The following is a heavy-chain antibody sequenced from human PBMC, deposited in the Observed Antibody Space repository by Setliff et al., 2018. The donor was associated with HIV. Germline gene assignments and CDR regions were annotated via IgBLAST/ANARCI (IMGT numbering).Heavy chain of an antibody. CDR3: ARGAWYTSGWYSSRYMDV. V-gene: IGHV1-8*02. Sequence: ASVKVSCKPSGYTFTNYDINWVRQATGQGLEWMGWMNPNSGNTGYAQKFQGRVIMTRDTSITTAYMELSSLRSDDTAVYYCARGAWYTSGWYSSRYMDVWGKVTTVTVSS. CDR1: GYTFTNYD. D-gene: IGHD6-19*01. CDR2: MNPNSGNT. J-gene: IGHJ6*03.